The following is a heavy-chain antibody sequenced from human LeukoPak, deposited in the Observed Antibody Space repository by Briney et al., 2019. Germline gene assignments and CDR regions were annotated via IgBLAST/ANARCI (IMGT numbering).Heavy chain of an antibody. Sequence: SETLSLTCTVSGGSISSGSYYWSWIRQPAGKGLEWIGRIYTSGSTNYNPSLKSRVTISVDTSKNQFSLKLSSVTAADTAVYYCVRETVDFWSGPIDYWGQGTLVTVSS. CDR2: IYTSGST. D-gene: IGHD3-3*01. CDR3: VRETVDFWSGPIDY. J-gene: IGHJ4*02. V-gene: IGHV4-61*02. CDR1: GGSISSGSYY.